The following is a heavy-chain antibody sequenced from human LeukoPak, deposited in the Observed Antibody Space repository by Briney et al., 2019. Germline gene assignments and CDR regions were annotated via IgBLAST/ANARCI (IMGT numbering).Heavy chain of an antibody. CDR2: ISSSSSTI. CDR3: ATGGVVVTASNDY. V-gene: IGHV3-48*01. D-gene: IGHD2-21*02. Sequence: PGGSLRLSCAASGFTFSSYSMNWVRQAPGTGLEWVSYISSSSSTIYYADSVKGRFTISRDNAKNSLYLQMNSLRAEDTAVYYCATGGVVVTASNDYWGQGTLVTVSS. CDR1: GFTFSSYS. J-gene: IGHJ4*02.